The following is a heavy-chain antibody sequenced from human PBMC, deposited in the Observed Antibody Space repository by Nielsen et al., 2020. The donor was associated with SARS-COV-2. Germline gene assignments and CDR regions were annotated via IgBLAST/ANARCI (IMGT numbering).Heavy chain of an antibody. CDR2: TYHSGST. CDR3: ARHYHDFWSGYLAASWFDP. J-gene: IGHJ5*02. D-gene: IGHD3-3*01. Sequence: SETLSLTCTVSGDSIGSYYWNWIRQPPGKGLEWIGFTYHSGSTNYNPSLKSRVTISVDTSKNQFSLKLDSVTAADTAVYYCARHYHDFWSGYLAASWFDPWGQGTPVTVSS. CDR1: GDSIGSYY. V-gene: IGHV4-59*08.